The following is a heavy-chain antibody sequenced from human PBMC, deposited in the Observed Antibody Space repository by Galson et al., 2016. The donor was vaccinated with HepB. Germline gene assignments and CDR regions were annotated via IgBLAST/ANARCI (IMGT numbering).Heavy chain of an antibody. V-gene: IGHV3-64D*06. CDR1: GFTFSSYS. D-gene: IGHD3-22*01. CDR2: ISGNGGST. CDR3: ARHDYDSSGYNWFDP. J-gene: IGHJ5*02. Sequence: SLRLSCATSGFTFSSYSMHWVRQAPGKGLEYVSTISGNGGSTYYADSVKGRFTISRDNSKSTLYLQMSSLRAEDTAMYYCARHDYDSSGYNWFDPWGQGTLVTASS.